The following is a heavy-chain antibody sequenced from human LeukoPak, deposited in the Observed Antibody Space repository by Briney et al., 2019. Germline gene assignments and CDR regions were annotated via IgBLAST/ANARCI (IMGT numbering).Heavy chain of an antibody. J-gene: IGHJ5*02. Sequence: PSQTLSLTCTVSGGSISSGGYYWSWIRQHPGKGLEWIGYVYYSGSTYYNPSLKSRVTISVDTSKNQFSLKLSSVTAADTAVYYCARVGGNANWFDPWGQGTLVTVSS. CDR1: GGSISSGGYY. D-gene: IGHD4-23*01. CDR2: VYYSGST. V-gene: IGHV4-31*03. CDR3: ARVGGNANWFDP.